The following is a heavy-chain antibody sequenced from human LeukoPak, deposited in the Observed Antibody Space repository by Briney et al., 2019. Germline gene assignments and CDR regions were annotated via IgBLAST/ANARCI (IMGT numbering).Heavy chain of an antibody. J-gene: IGHJ4*02. CDR3: AILADSSGYYYDY. CDR1: GYTFTSYD. D-gene: IGHD3-22*01. CDR2: MNPNSDNT. Sequence: ASVKVSCKASGYTFTSYDINWVRQATGQGLEWMGWMNPNSDNTGYAQKFQGRVTMTRNTSISTAYMELSSLRSEDTAVYYCAILADSSGYYYDYWGQGTLVTVSS. V-gene: IGHV1-8*01.